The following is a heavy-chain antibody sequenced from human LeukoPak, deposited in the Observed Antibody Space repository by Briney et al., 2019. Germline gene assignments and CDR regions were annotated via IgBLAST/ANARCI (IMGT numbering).Heavy chain of an antibody. CDR3: ARDRGDYVWGSYRFDAFDI. V-gene: IGHV3-21*01. D-gene: IGHD3-16*02. CDR2: ISSSSSYI. J-gene: IGHJ3*02. CDR1: GFTFSSYS. Sequence: PGGSLRLSCAASGFTFSSYSMNWVRQAPGKGLEWVSSISSSSSYIYYADSVKGRFTISRDNAKNSLYLQMNSLRAEDTAVYYCARDRGDYVWGSYRFDAFDIWDQGTMVTVSS.